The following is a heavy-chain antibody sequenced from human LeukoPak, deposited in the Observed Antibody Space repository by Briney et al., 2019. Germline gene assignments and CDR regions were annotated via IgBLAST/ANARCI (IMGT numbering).Heavy chain of an antibody. D-gene: IGHD3-16*01. CDR2: IRSKAYGETT. V-gene: IGHV3-49*04. Sequence: GGSLRLSCTASGFTFRDYAMSWVRQAPGKGLEWVGFIRSKAYGETTEYAASVKGSFTISRDDSNNIAYLQMNSLKTEDTAVYYCMWADLAFGGVIYWGRGTLVTVSS. CDR3: MWADLAFGGVIY. J-gene: IGHJ4*02. CDR1: GFTFRDYA.